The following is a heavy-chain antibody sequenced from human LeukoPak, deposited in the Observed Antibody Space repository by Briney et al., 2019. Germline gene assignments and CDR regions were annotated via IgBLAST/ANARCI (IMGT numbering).Heavy chain of an antibody. CDR3: ASEIIVATISRWFDP. CDR2: IYYSGST. Sequence: WETLSLTCTVSGGSISSSSYYWGWIRQPPGKGLEWIGSIYYSGSTYYNPSLKSRVTISVDTSKNQFSLKLSSVTAADTAVYYCASEIIVATISRWFDPWGQQTLVTVSS. J-gene: IGHJ5*02. D-gene: IGHD5-12*01. V-gene: IGHV4-39*01. CDR1: GGSISSSSYY.